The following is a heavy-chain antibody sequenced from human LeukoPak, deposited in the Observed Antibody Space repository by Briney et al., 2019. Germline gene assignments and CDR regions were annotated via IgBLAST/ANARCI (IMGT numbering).Heavy chain of an antibody. D-gene: IGHD4-23*01. Sequence: SETLSLTCTVSGGSISNFYWTWIRQSPGKGLEWIGYISYSGTTKYSPSLKSRLTISLDTSKNQFSLKLNSVTAADTAVYYCARNHGGWFDSWGQGTLVTVSS. CDR1: GGSISNFY. J-gene: IGHJ5*01. CDR3: ARNHGGWFDS. CDR2: ISYSGTT. V-gene: IGHV4-59*01.